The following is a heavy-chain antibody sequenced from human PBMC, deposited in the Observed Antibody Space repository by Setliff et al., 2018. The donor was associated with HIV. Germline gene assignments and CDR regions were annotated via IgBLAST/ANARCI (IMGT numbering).Heavy chain of an antibody. D-gene: IGHD2-21*02. V-gene: IGHV4-59*08. CDR1: GGSISNYY. J-gene: IGHJ4*02. Sequence: SETQSLTCTVSGGSISNYYWSWIRQPPGKGLEWIGCGYYSGITHYDPSLKSRVSISVDASKNQFSLRLNSVTVADTAVYFCARSSRGSLRDLDYWGPGTLVTVSS. CDR3: ARSSRGSLRDLDY. CDR2: GYYSGIT.